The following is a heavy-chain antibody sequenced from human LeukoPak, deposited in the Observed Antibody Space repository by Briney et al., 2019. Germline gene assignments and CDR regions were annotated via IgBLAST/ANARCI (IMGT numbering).Heavy chain of an antibody. J-gene: IGHJ6*03. D-gene: IGHD3-3*01. CDR1: VYTFTIYD. V-gene: IGHV1-8*03. CDR2: MNPNSGNT. CDR3: ARGPATIFGVDYYMDV. Sequence: ASVTVSCTASVYTFTIYDINWVRQATGQGLEWMGWMNPNSGNTGYAHKFQGRVTITRNTSISTAYMELSSLRSEDTAVYYCARGPATIFGVDYYMDVWGKGTTVTVSS.